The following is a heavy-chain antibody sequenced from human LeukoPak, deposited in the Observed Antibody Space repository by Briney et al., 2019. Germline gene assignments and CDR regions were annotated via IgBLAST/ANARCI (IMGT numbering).Heavy chain of an antibody. CDR1: GYSFTSYW. Sequence: GESLKISCKGSGYSFTSYWISWVRQMPGKGLKWMGRIDPSDSYTNYSPSFQGHVTISADKSISTAYLQWSSLKASDTAMYYCARQGCSGGSCYPASIDYWGQGTLVTVSS. J-gene: IGHJ4*02. V-gene: IGHV5-10-1*01. CDR3: ARQGCSGGSCYPASIDY. CDR2: IDPSDSYT. D-gene: IGHD2-15*01.